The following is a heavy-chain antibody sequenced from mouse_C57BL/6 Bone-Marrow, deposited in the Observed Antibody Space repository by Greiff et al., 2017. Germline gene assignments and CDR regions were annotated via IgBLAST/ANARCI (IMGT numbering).Heavy chain of an antibody. J-gene: IGHJ3*01. D-gene: IGHD2-4*01. CDR2: IWSDGST. CDR3: ARQVYYDYDGPSWFAY. CDR1: GFSLTSYG. V-gene: IGHV2-6-1*01. Sequence: QVQLKESGPGLVAPSQSLSITCTVSGFSLTSYGVHWVRQPPGKGLEWLVVIWSDGSTTYNSALKSRLSISKDNSKSQVFLKMNSLQTDDTAMYYCARQVYYDYDGPSWFAYWGQGTLVTVSA.